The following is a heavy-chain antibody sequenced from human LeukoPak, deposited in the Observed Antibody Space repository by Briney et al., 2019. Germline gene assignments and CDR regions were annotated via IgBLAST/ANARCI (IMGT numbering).Heavy chain of an antibody. CDR2: IRYDGSDK. V-gene: IGHV3-30*02. D-gene: IGHD4/OR15-4a*01. CDR1: GFTFNSYA. Sequence: GGSLRLSCEASGFTFNSYAMHWVRQVPGKGLQWVAFIRYDGSDKYYADSVKGRFTISRDNSKNTLYLQLNSLIPDDMAVYHCARGYGENYLNYWGQGTLVTVST. CDR3: ARGYGENYLNY. J-gene: IGHJ4*02.